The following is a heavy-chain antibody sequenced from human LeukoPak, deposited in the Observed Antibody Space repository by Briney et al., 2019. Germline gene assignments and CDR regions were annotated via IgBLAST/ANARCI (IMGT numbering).Heavy chain of an antibody. Sequence: ASVNVSCKASVYTFTDYYMHWVRQAPGQGLEWMGWINPNGGGTKDAQKFQGRVTMTRETSISTAYMELSSLAYDDTAVYYCGRDTCNGGSCFNWFDPWGQGTLVTVSS. D-gene: IGHD2-15*01. V-gene: IGHV1-2*02. CDR2: INPNGGGT. J-gene: IGHJ5*02. CDR3: GRDTCNGGSCFNWFDP. CDR1: VYTFTDYY.